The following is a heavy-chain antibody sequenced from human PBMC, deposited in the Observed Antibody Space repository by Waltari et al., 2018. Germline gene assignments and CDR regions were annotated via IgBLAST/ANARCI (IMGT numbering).Heavy chain of an antibody. CDR3: ARWRDYYGMDV. CDR1: GFTFSSYS. D-gene: IGHD3-3*01. CDR2: ISSNSSYI. J-gene: IGHJ6*02. V-gene: IGHV3-21*01. Sequence: EVQLVESGGGLVKPGGSLRLSCAASGFTFSSYSMNWVRQAPGKGLEWVSSISSNSSYIYHADSVKGRFTISRDNAKNPLDLQMNSLRAEDTAVYYCARWRDYYGMDVWGQGTTVTVSS.